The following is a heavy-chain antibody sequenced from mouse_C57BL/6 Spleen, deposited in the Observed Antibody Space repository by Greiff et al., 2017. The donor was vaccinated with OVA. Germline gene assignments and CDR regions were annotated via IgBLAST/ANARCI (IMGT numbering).Heavy chain of an antibody. Sequence: EVKLMESGPELVKPGASVKISYKASGYSFTDYNMNWVKQSNGKSLEWIGVINPNYGTTSYNQKFKGKATLTVDQSSSTAYMQLNSLTSEDSAVYYCAKERSPYDGYYGWFAYWGQGTLVTVSA. D-gene: IGHD2-3*01. CDR1: GYSFTDYN. V-gene: IGHV1-39*01. CDR2: INPNYGTT. J-gene: IGHJ3*01. CDR3: AKERSPYDGYYGWFAY.